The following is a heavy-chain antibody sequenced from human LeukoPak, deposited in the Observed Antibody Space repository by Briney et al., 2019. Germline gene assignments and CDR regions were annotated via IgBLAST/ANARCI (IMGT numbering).Heavy chain of an antibody. CDR2: ISSSGSTI. CDR3: ARVWYYDFDY. J-gene: IGHJ4*02. D-gene: IGHD3-22*01. V-gene: IGHV3-48*03. Sequence: GGSLRLSCAASGFTFSSYEMNWVRQAPGKGLEWVSYISSSGSTIYYADSVKGRFTISRDNAKNSLYLQMNSLRAEDTAVYYCARVWYYDFDYWGQGTLVTVSS. CDR1: GFTFSSYE.